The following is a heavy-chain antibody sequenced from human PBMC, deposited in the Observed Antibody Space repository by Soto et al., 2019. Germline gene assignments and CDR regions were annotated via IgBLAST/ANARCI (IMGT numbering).Heavy chain of an antibody. CDR2: INHSGST. CDR3: ARRYYDSSGYYSDY. Sequence: ETLSLTFAFYVGSFSGYYWSWIRQPPWKGLEWIGEINHSGSTNYNPSLKSRVTISVDTSKNQFSLKLSSVTAADTAVYYCARRYYDSSGYYSDYWGQGTLVTVSS. D-gene: IGHD3-22*01. CDR1: VGSFSGYY. V-gene: IGHV4-34*01. J-gene: IGHJ4*02.